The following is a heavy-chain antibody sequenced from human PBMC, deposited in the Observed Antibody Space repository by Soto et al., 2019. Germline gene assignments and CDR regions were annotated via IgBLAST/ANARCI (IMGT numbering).Heavy chain of an antibody. V-gene: IGHV3-15*01. J-gene: IGHJ4*02. CDR3: TTDPGDYEDF. CDR2: IKNKADGGAA. Sequence: EVHLVESGGDLVKPGGCLRLSCAASGITFINAWMSWVRQAPGKGLEWVGRIKNKADGGAADYAAPVRGRFTISRDDSKDTMCLQMNSLETEDTAVYYCTTDPGDYEDFWGRGTLVTVSS. D-gene: IGHD4-17*01. CDR1: GITFINAW.